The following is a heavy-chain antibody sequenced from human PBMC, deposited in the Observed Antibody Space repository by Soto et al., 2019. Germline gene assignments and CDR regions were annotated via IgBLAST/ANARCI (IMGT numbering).Heavy chain of an antibody. CDR2: INPSGGST. V-gene: IGHV1-46*01. J-gene: IGHJ6*02. CDR3: ARDPELSSSDRYGMDV. D-gene: IGHD6-6*01. CDR1: GYTFTSYY. Sequence: QVQLVQSGAEVKKPGASVKVSCKASGYTFTSYYMHWVRQAPGQGLEWMGIINPSGGSTSYAQKFQGRVTMTRDTSTSTVYMELSSLRSEDTAVYYCARDPELSSSDRYGMDVWGQGTTVTVSS.